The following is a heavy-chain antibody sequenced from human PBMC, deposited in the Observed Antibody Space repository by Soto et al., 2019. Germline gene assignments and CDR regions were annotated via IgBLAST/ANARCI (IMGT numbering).Heavy chain of an antibody. V-gene: IGHV4-59*12. CDR1: GGSISGYY. D-gene: IGHD5-12*01. CDR2: IYNIGST. Sequence: SETLSLTCTVSGGSISGYYWSWLRQPPGKGLEWIGYIYNIGSTNYNPSLRSRVTISVDRSKNQFSLKLSSVTAADTAVYYCARDRLRGNFLDYWGHGTLVT. J-gene: IGHJ4*01. CDR3: ARDRLRGNFLDY.